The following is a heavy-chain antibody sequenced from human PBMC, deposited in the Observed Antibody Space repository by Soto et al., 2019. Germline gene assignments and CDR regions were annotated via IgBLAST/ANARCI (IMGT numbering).Heavy chain of an antibody. J-gene: IGHJ4*02. D-gene: IGHD2-21*02. V-gene: IGHV3-66*01. CDR1: GFTVSSNY. CDR2: IYSGGST. CDR3: ARDELGDWVFDY. Sequence: GGSLRLSCAASGFTVSSNYMSWVRQAPGKGLEWVSVIYSGGSTYYADSVKGRFTISRDNSKNTLYLQMNSLRAEDTAVYYCARDELGDWVFDYWGQGTLVTVSS.